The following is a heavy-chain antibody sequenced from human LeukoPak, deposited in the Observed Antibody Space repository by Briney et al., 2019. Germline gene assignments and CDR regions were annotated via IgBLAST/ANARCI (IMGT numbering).Heavy chain of an antibody. D-gene: IGHD6-13*01. V-gene: IGHV4-39*01. CDR1: GGPIGSSTYY. CDR2: IYNSGST. J-gene: IGHJ5*02. Sequence: PSETLSLTCSVSGGPIGSSTYYWGWIRQPPGKGLEWIGNIYNSGSTYYNPSLKSRVTISVDTSKNQFSLKLSSVTAADTAVYYCARQAYSSNLGWFDPWGQGTLVTVSS. CDR3: ARQAYSSNLGWFDP.